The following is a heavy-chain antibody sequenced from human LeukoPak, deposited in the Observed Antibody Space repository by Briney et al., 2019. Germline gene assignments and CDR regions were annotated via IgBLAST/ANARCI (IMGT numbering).Heavy chain of an antibody. CDR3: VRNWEEYGDFVMGL. CDR2: ITCNGGST. D-gene: IGHD2-21*02. CDR1: GFTLSSYA. J-gene: IGHJ4*02. V-gene: IGHV3-64*02. Sequence: TGGSLRLSCAASGFTLSSYAMHWLRQAPGKRLEYVSAITCNGGSTYHADSVRGRFTVSRDNSKNTLYLQMDSLRAEDTAVYYCVRNWEEYGDFVMGLWGQGPLVAVSS.